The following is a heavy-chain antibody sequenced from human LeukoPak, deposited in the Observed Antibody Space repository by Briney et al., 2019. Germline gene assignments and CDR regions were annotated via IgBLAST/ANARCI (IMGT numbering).Heavy chain of an antibody. CDR3: AKDRRCYDSSGYPDY. CDR1: GFTFSSYG. CDR2: ISYDGSNK. J-gene: IGHJ4*02. Sequence: GRSLRLSCAASGFTFSSYGMHWDRQAPGKGLEWVAVISYDGSNKYYADSVKGRFTISRDNSKNTLYLQMNSLRAEDTAVYYCAKDRRCYDSSGYPDYWGQGTLVTVSS. D-gene: IGHD3-22*01. V-gene: IGHV3-30*18.